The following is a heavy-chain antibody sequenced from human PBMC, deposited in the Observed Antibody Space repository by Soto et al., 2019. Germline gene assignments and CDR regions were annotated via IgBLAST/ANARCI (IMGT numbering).Heavy chain of an antibody. CDR3: VKRSGQTTAWGAFDI. Sequence: EVQLLESGGGLVQPGGSLRVSCAASGFTFRRYVMCWVRQAPSQGLEWLSCLGGSGDSTYYADSVKGRFTISRDNSKNTADMQMSSLRAEDTAVYYCVKRSGQTTAWGAFDIWGQGAMVTVSS. D-gene: IGHD1-7*01. CDR2: LGGSGDST. V-gene: IGHV3-23*01. CDR1: GFTFRRYV. J-gene: IGHJ3*02.